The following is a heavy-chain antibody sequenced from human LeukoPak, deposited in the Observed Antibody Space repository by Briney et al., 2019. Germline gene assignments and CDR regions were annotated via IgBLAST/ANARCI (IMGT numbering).Heavy chain of an antibody. CDR3: ARRYCISTDCLFDY. V-gene: IGHV3-48*03. CDR2: ICSGGNIK. D-gene: IGHD2-2*01. CDR1: GFTISNYD. Sequence: GGSLRLSCAASGFTISNYDMNWVRQAPGKGLEWVSHICSGGNIKYYADSLKGQFTISRDNAKTSLYLQMNSLRAEDTAVYYCARRYCISTDCLFDYWGQGTLVTVSS. J-gene: IGHJ4*02.